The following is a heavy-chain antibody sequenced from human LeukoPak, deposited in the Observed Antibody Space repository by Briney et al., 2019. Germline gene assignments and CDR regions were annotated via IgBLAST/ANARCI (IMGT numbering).Heavy chain of an antibody. CDR1: GFTFSSYS. Sequence: GGSLRLSCAASGFTFSSYSMNWVRQAPGKGLEWVSSISSSSSYIYYADSVKGRFTISRDNAKNSLYLQMNSLRAEDTAVYYCARERGPFYYYYYGMDVWGKGTTVTVSS. CDR2: ISSSSSYI. J-gene: IGHJ6*04. CDR3: ARERGPFYYYYYGMDV. V-gene: IGHV3-21*01.